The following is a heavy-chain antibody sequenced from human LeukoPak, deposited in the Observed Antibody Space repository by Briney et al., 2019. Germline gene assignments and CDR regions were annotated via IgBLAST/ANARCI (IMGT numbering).Heavy chain of an antibody. CDR2: IYPGDSDT. Sequence: GESLKISCKGSGYSFTSYWIGWVREMPGKGPEWMGIIYPGDSDTRYSPSFQGQVTISADKSISTAYLQWSSLKASDTAMYYCARSLRYCSSTSCYNNWFDPWGQGTLVTVSS. V-gene: IGHV5-51*01. D-gene: IGHD2-2*01. CDR1: GYSFTSYW. J-gene: IGHJ5*02. CDR3: ARSLRYCSSTSCYNNWFDP.